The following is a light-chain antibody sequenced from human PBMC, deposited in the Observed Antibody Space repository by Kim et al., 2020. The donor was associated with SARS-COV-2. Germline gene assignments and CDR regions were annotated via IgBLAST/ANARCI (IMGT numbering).Light chain of an antibody. CDR3: CSYAGGSTVV. Sequence: GQSVTISGTGTSSDVGNYNYVSWYQHHPGNAPNLIISDVSHRPSGVPDRFSGSKSGNTASLTISGLQGDDEADYYCCSYAGGSTVVFGGGTKLTVL. CDR1: SSDVGNYNY. V-gene: IGLV2-11*01. CDR2: DVS. J-gene: IGLJ3*02.